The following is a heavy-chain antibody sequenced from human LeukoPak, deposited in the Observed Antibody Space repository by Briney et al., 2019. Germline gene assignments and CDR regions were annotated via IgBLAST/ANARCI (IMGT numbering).Heavy chain of an antibody. Sequence: GGSLRLSCAASGFTFSSYGMHWVRQAPGKGLEWVAFIRYDGSNKYHADSVKGRFTISRDNSKNTLYLQMNSLRAEDTAVYYCAKDGVPLLRFGELFDYWGQGTLVTVSS. CDR3: AKDGVPLLRFGELFDY. CDR2: IRYDGSNK. J-gene: IGHJ4*02. D-gene: IGHD3-10*01. V-gene: IGHV3-30*02. CDR1: GFTFSSYG.